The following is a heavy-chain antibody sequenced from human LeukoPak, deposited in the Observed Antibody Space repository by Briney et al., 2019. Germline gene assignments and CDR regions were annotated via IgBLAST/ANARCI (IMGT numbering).Heavy chain of an antibody. Sequence: SETLSLTCAVYGGSFSGYYWSWIRQPPGKGLEWIGEINHSGSTNYNPTLKSRVTISVDVSKNQFSLKLSSVTAADTAVYYCTRGSVYSGYDWGQGTQVTVSS. V-gene: IGHV4-34*01. J-gene: IGHJ4*02. CDR2: INHSGST. D-gene: IGHD5-12*01. CDR3: TRGSVYSGYD. CDR1: GGSFSGYY.